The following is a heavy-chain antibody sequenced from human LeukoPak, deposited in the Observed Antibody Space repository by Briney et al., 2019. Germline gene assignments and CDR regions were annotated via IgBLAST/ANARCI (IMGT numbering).Heavy chain of an antibody. J-gene: IGHJ4*02. V-gene: IGHV4-30-4*01. CDR3: ARVPYYDSSGYYVDY. D-gene: IGHD3-22*01. Sequence: SETLSLTCAVYGGSFSDYYWSWIRQPPGKGLEWIGYIYYSGSTYYNPSLKSRVTISVDTSKNQFSLKLSSVTAADTAVYYCARVPYYDSSGYYVDYWGQGTLVTVSS. CDR1: GGSFSDYY. CDR2: IYYSGST.